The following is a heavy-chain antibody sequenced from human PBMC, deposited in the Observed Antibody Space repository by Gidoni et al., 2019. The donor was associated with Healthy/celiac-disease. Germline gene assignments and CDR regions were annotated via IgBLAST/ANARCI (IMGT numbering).Heavy chain of an antibody. Sequence: QLQLQESGPGLVKPSETLSLTCTVSGGSISSSSYYWGWIRQPPGKGLEWIGSIYYSGSTYYNPSLKSRVTISVDTSKNQFSLKLSSVTAADTAVYYCARQDSGSYYGWVGRPNWFDPWGQGTLVTVSS. CDR1: GGSISSSSYY. D-gene: IGHD1-26*01. J-gene: IGHJ5*02. V-gene: IGHV4-39*01. CDR3: ARQDSGSYYGWVGRPNWFDP. CDR2: IYYSGST.